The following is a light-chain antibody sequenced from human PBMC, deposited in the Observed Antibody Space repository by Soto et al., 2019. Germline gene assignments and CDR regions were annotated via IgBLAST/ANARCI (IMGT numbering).Light chain of an antibody. J-gene: IGKJ5*01. CDR2: DAS. CDR1: QSISSY. Sequence: EIVLTQSPATLSLSPGERATLSCRASQSISSYLAWYQQKLGQAPMLLIYDASNRATGVPARFSGSGSGTDFTLTISSLETEDFAVYYCQERSNWPLTFGKGTRLDSK. V-gene: IGKV3-11*01. CDR3: QERSNWPLT.